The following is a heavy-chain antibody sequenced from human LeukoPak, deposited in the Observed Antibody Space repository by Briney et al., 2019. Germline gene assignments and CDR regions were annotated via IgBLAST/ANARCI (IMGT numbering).Heavy chain of an antibody. Sequence: GGSLRLSCAASGFTFSNAWMSWVRQAQGKGLEWVGRIKSKTDGGTTDYAAPVKGRFTISRDDSKNTLYLQMNSLKTEDTAVYYCTTAEYGDFWSGYYNDYYYYYGMDVWGQGTTVTVSS. D-gene: IGHD3-3*01. CDR3: TTAEYGDFWSGYYNDYYYYYGMDV. V-gene: IGHV3-15*01. J-gene: IGHJ6*02. CDR2: IKSKTDGGTT. CDR1: GFTFSNAW.